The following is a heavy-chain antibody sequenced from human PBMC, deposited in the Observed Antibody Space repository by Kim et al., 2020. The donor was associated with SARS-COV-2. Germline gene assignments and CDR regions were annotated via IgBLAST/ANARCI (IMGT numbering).Heavy chain of an antibody. Sequence: GGSLRLSCAASGFTFSSYGMHWVRQAPGKGLEWVAVISYDGSHKYYADSVKGRFTISRDNSKNTLSLQMNSLRAEDTAVYYCASGTQWLVPFDYWGQGTL. CDR3: ASGTQWLVPFDY. J-gene: IGHJ4*02. CDR2: ISYDGSHK. D-gene: IGHD6-19*01. CDR1: GFTFSSYG. V-gene: IGHV3-33*05.